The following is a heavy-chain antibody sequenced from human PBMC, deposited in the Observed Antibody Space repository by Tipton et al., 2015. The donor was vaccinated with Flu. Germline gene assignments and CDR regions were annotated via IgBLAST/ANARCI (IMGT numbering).Heavy chain of an antibody. CDR3: ARSRFSGGSPTGGDYYGMDV. Sequence: QVQLVQSGAEVKKPGASVKGSCKASGGTFSSYAISWVRQAPGQGLEWMGGIIPIFGTANYAQKFQGRVTITADESTSTAYMEVSSLRSEDPAVYSCARSRFSGGSPTGGDYYGMDVWGPGTTVTVSS. CDR2: IIPIFGTA. D-gene: IGHD2-15*01. J-gene: IGHJ6*02. V-gene: IGHV1-69*01. CDR1: GGTFSSYA.